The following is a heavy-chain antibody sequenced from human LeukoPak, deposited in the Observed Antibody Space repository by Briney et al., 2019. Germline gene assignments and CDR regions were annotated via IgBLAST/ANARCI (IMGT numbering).Heavy chain of an antibody. J-gene: IGHJ4*02. CDR3: AKEISWLLHYFDY. CDR1: GFTFSSYA. D-gene: IGHD4-23*01. Sequence: GGSLRLSCAASGFTFSSYAMSWVRLAPGKGLEWVSAVSGRGGSTYYADSVKGRFTISRDNSKNTLYLQMNSLRAEDAAVYYCAKEISWLLHYFDYWGQGTLVAVSS. CDR2: VSGRGGST. V-gene: IGHV3-23*01.